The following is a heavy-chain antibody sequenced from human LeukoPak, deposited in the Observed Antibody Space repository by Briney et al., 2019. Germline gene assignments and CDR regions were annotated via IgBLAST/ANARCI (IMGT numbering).Heavy chain of an antibody. J-gene: IGHJ6*02. V-gene: IGHV1-8*01. CDR2: MNPNSGNT. CDR3: ARVRAYYYGMDV. Sequence: AASVKVSCKASGYTFTSYDINWVRQATGQGLEWMGWMNPNSGNTGYAQKFQGRVTMTRNTSISTAYMELSSLRSEDTAVYYCARVRAYYYGMDVWGQGTTVTVSS. CDR1: GYTFTSYD.